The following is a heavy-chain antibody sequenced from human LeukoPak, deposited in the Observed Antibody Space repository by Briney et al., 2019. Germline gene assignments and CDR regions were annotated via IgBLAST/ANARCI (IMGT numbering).Heavy chain of an antibody. D-gene: IGHD2-8*02. CDR3: ATYRQVLLPFES. J-gene: IGHJ4*02. CDR1: GFTVSSNY. CDR2: IYSGGST. V-gene: IGHV3-53*01. Sequence: GGSLRLSCVVSGFTVSSNYMSWVRQAPGKGLEWVSLIYSGGSTYYADSVKGRFTISRDNSKNTLYLQMNSLRAEDTAVYYCATYRQVLLPFESWGQGTLVTVSS.